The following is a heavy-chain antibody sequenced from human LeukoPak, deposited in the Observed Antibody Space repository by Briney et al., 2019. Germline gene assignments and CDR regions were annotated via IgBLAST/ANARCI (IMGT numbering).Heavy chain of an antibody. D-gene: IGHD6-13*01. CDR2: LSGSGDTT. CDR3: SRDRSDNTTWYVGSH. J-gene: IGHJ4*02. CDR1: GFTFSSYA. V-gene: IGHV3-23*01. Sequence: GGSLRLSCAASGFTFSSYAMSWVRQAPGKGLECVSGLSGSGDTTYHADSVKGRFTISRDNSKNTLYLQMNSLRAEDTAVYYCSRDRSDNTTWYVGSHWGQGILVTVSS.